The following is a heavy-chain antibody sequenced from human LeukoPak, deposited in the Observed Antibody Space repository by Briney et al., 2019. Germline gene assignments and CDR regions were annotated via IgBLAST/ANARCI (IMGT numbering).Heavy chain of an antibody. V-gene: IGHV1-69*04. Sequence: SVKVSCKASGGTFSSYTISWVRQAPGQGLEWMGRIIPILGIANYAQKFQGRVTITADKSTSTAYMELSSLRPEDTAVYYCAREYCSSTSCLYLYYMDVWGKGTTVTVSS. CDR2: IIPILGIA. CDR3: AREYCSSTSCLYLYYMDV. J-gene: IGHJ6*03. CDR1: GGTFSSYT. D-gene: IGHD2-2*01.